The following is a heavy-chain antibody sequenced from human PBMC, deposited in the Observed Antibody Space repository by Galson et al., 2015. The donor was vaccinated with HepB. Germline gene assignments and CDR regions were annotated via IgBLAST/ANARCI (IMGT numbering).Heavy chain of an antibody. Sequence: GGSVSSGNYYWSWIRQPPGKGLEWIGYIYYSGSTSYNPSLKSPVSFSIDTSKKQFSLKLTSVTAADTAVYYCASDHKEMGTMGNFDIWGQGTMVTVSS. CDR1: GGSVSSGNYY. CDR2: IYYSGST. V-gene: IGHV4-61*01. J-gene: IGHJ3*02. CDR3: ASDHKEMGTMGNFDI. D-gene: IGHD5-24*01.